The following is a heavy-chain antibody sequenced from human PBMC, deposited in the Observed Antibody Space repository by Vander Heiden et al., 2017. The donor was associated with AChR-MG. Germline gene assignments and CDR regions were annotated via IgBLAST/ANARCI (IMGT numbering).Heavy chain of an antibody. CDR3: ARRPSSLLRYFDWSQYGMDV. J-gene: IGHJ6*02. CDR2: INPNSGGT. Sequence: QVQLVQSGAEVKKPGAAVKVSCQASGYTFTGYYMHWVRQAPGQGLEGMGWINPNSGGTNYAQKFQGRVTMTRDTSISTAYMELSRLRSDDTAVYYCARRPSSLLRYFDWSQYGMDVWGQGTTVTVSS. V-gene: IGHV1-2*02. D-gene: IGHD3-9*01. CDR1: GYTFTGYY.